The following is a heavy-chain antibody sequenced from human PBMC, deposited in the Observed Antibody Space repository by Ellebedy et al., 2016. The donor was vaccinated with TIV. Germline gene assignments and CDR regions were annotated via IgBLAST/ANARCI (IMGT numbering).Heavy chain of an antibody. CDR1: GFTFTHYD. V-gene: IGHV1-8*01. J-gene: IGHJ6*03. CDR2: MNPNSGNT. Sequence: ASVKVSXXASGFTFTHYDLNWVRQATGQGLEWMGWMNPNSGNTGYAEKFQGRVTFTRNTSISTAYMELSSLTSEDTAVYYCASGDDFRYYDSGSPLPSYSMDVWGKGTTVTVSS. CDR3: ASGDDFRYYDSGSPLPSYSMDV. D-gene: IGHD3-10*01.